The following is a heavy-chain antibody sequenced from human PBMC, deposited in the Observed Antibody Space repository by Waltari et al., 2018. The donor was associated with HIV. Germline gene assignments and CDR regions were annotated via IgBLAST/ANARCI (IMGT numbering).Heavy chain of an antibody. CDR3: ARGADRGDDRRDYYGMDV. D-gene: IGHD4-17*01. CDR2: IYHSGST. J-gene: IGHJ6*02. Sequence: QVQLQESGPGLVKPSETLSLTCAVSGYSISSGYLWGWIRQPPGKGLEWIGHIYHSGSTYYNPSMKSRVTLSVDTSKNQFSLRLNSVTAADTAGYYCARGADRGDDRRDYYGMDVWGQGTTVTVSS. CDR1: GYSISSGYL. V-gene: IGHV4-38-2*01.